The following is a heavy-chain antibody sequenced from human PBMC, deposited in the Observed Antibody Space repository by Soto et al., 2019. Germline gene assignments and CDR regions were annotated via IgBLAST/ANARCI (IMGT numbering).Heavy chain of an antibody. CDR1: GGTFSSYA. Sequence: QVQLVQSGAEVKKPGSSVKVSCKASGGTFSSYAISWVRQAPGQGLEWMGGIIPIFGTADYAQKFQGRVTIAADESTSTAYMELSSLRSADTAMYYCASLIAAAGRSHSPRYYYGMDVWGQGTTVTVSS. V-gene: IGHV1-69*12. CDR2: IIPIFGTA. CDR3: ASLIAAAGRSHSPRYYYGMDV. J-gene: IGHJ6*02. D-gene: IGHD6-13*01.